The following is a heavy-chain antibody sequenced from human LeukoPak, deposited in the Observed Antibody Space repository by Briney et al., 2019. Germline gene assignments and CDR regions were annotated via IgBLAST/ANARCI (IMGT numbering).Heavy chain of an antibody. CDR2: IYNSGST. CDR3: ARHVASYDFDY. V-gene: IGHV4-39*01. Sequence: SETLSLTCSVSGGSISNNNYYWGWIRQPPGKGLEWIGSIYNSGSTYYNPSLKSRVTVSVDRTKNQFSLKLNSVTAADTAAYYCARHVASYDFDYWGQGTLVTVSS. J-gene: IGHJ4*02. CDR1: GGSISNNNYY. D-gene: IGHD2-21*01.